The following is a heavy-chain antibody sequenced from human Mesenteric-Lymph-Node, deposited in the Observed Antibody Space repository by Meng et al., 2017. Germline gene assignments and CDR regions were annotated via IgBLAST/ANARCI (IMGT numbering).Heavy chain of an antibody. J-gene: IGHJ5*02. D-gene: IGHD5-18*01. Sequence: ASVKVSCKAFGYTFTSYYMHWVRQAPGQGLEWMGIINPSGGSTSYAQKFQGRVTMTRDTSTSTAYMELSSLRSEDTAVYYCARDPDTAMVIQRENWFDPWGQGTLVTVSS. CDR1: GYTFTSYY. V-gene: IGHV1-46*01. CDR2: INPSGGST. CDR3: ARDPDTAMVIQRENWFDP.